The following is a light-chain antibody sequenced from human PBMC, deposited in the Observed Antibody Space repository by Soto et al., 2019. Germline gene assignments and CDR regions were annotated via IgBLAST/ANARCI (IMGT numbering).Light chain of an antibody. CDR2: DAS. CDR3: QQRSNWPLV. V-gene: IGKV3-11*01. Sequence: EIVLTQSPATLSLSPGERATLSCRASQSVSSYLAWYQQKPGQAPRLLIYDASNRATGIPARFSGSGSGTDFTLPISSLEPEEFADYYCQQRSNWPLVFGPGTKVDIK. CDR1: QSVSSY. J-gene: IGKJ3*01.